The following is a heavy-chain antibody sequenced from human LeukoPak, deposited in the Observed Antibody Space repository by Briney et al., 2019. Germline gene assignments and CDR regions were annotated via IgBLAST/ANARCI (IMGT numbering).Heavy chain of an antibody. J-gene: IGHJ6*02. D-gene: IGHD1-1*01. CDR1: GFTFSSYS. CDR3: ARYGTRMDV. Sequence: GGSLRLSCAASGFTFSSYSMNWVRQAPGKGLELVSYISSSSSTIYYADSVKGRFTISRDNAKNSLYLQMNSLRAEDTAVYYCARYGTRMDVWGQGTTVTVSS. V-gene: IGHV3-48*01. CDR2: ISSSSSTI.